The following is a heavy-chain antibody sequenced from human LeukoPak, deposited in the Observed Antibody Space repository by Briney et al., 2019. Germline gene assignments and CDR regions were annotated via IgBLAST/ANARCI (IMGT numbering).Heavy chain of an antibody. J-gene: IGHJ4*02. CDR1: GFTFSSYW. Sequence: GGSLRLSCAASGFTFSSYWMSWVRQAPGKGLEWVAVISYDGSNKYYADSVKGRFTISRDNSKNTLYLQMSSLRAEDTAVYYCAKDPYYGSGSYFDYWGQGTLVTVSS. D-gene: IGHD3-10*01. CDR3: AKDPYYGSGSYFDY. V-gene: IGHV3-30*18. CDR2: ISYDGSNK.